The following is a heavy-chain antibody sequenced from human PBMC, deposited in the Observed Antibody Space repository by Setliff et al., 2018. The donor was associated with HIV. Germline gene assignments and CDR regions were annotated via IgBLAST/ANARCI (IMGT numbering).Heavy chain of an antibody. Sequence: GGSLRLSCATSGFAFSDYDFHWVRQVTGEGLEWVSAIGTGGGTYYADSVKGRFTISRDNSKNTLYLQMNSLRAEDTAVYYCARAGVVEGYYYYYYMDVWGKGTTVTVSS. CDR3: ARAGVVEGYYYYYYMDV. V-gene: IGHV3-13*01. CDR1: GFAFSDYD. J-gene: IGHJ6*03. CDR2: IGTGGGT. D-gene: IGHD2-15*01.